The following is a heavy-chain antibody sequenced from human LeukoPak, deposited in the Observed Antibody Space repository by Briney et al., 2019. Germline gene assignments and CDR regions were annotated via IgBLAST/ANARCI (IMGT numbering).Heavy chain of an antibody. CDR1: GFTVSSNY. V-gene: IGHV3-66*01. J-gene: IGHJ4*02. Sequence: GGSLRLSCAASGFTVSSNYMSWVRQAPGKGLEWVSVIYSGGSTYYADSVKGRFTISRDNSKNTLYLQMNSLRAEDTAVYYCARGGLAYDSSGYYGYWGRGTLVTVSS. D-gene: IGHD3-22*01. CDR2: IYSGGST. CDR3: ARGGLAYDSSGYYGY.